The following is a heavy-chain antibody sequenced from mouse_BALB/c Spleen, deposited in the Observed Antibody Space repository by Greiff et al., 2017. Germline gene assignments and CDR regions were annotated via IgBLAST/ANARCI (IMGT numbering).Heavy chain of an antibody. CDR2: ISYSGST. V-gene: IGHV3-2*02. CDR1: GYSITSDYA. D-gene: IGHD1-1*01. J-gene: IGHJ3*01. Sequence: EVQLQQSGPGLVKPSQSLSLTCTVTGYSITSDYAWNWIRQFPGNKLEWMGYISYSGSTSYNPSLKSRISITRDTSKNQFFLQLNSVTTEDTATYYCARKHYYGSSTWFAYWGQGTLVTVSA. CDR3: ARKHYYGSSTWFAY.